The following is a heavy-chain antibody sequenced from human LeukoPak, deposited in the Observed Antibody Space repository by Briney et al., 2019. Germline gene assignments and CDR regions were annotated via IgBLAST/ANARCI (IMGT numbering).Heavy chain of an antibody. Sequence: PGGSLRLSCAASGFTFGSYAMSWVRQAPGKGLEWVSAISGSGGSTYYADSVKGRFTISRDNSKNTLYLQMNSLRAEDTAVYYCAKNQGRGYDLFDYWGQGTLVTVSS. CDR2: ISGSGGST. D-gene: IGHD5-12*01. CDR1: GFTFGSYA. J-gene: IGHJ4*02. V-gene: IGHV3-23*01. CDR3: AKNQGRGYDLFDY.